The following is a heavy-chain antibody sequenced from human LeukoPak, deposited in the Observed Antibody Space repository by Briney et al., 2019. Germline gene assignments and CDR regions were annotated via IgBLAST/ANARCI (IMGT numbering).Heavy chain of an antibody. J-gene: IGHJ4*02. D-gene: IGHD4-17*01. CDR2: INTDGSST. CDR1: GFTFSSYW. CDR3: ARVPRDYGDDWYFDY. Sequence: GGSLRLSCAASGFTFSSYWMHWVRQAPGKGLVWVSRINTDGSSTSYADSVKGRFTISRDNAKNSLYLQMDSLRAEDTALYYCARVPRDYGDDWYFDYWGQGTLVTVSS. V-gene: IGHV3-74*01.